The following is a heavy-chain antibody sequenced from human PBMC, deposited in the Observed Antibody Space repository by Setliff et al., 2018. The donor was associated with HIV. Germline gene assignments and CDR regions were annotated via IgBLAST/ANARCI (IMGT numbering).Heavy chain of an antibody. CDR1: GFTFNTYA. D-gene: IGHD2-15*01. CDR2: ISYRSSYI. Sequence: PGGSLRLSCAASGFTFNTYAMSWVRQAPGKGLEWISSISYRSSYIYYSDSVKGRFTISRNDAENSLFLQLNSLRDEDTAVYYCAKDGISGGAYPPYYFDYWGHGTLVTVSS. V-gene: IGHV3-21*01. J-gene: IGHJ4*01. CDR3: AKDGISGGAYPPYYFDY.